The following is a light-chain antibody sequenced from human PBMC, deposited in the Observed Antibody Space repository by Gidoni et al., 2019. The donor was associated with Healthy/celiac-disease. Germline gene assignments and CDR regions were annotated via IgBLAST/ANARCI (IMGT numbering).Light chain of an antibody. CDR2: DAS. J-gene: IGKJ4*01. V-gene: IGKV3-11*01. Sequence: EIVLTQSPATLSLSPGERATLSCRASQSVSSYLAWYQQKPGQAPRLLIYDASNRATGIPARFSGSGSGTDFTLTISSLEPEDFAVYYCQQRSNWAPLTFGGGTRWRSN. CDR3: QQRSNWAPLT. CDR1: QSVSSY.